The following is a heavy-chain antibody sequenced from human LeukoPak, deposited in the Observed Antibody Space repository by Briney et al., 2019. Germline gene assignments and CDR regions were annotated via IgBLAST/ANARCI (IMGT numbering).Heavy chain of an antibody. Sequence: SVKVSCKASGGTFNIYAINWVRQAPGQGLGWMGVIIPIFGTTNYAQTFQGRVTITADESTSTAYMELSSLRSEDTAVYYCARRRGFEALFDPWGQGTPVTVSS. V-gene: IGHV1-69*01. CDR1: GGTFNIYA. CDR3: ARRRGFEALFDP. CDR2: IIPIFGTT. D-gene: IGHD3-9*01. J-gene: IGHJ5*02.